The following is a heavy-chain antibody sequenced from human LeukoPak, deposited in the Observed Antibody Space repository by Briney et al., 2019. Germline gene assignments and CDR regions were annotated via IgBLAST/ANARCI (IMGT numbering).Heavy chain of an antibody. V-gene: IGHV1-24*01. Sequence: GASVKVSCKASGYTFTSYYMHWVRQAPGKGLEWMGGFDPEDGETIYAQKFQGRVTMTEDTSTDTAYMELSSLRSEDTAVYYCATVPVAKLSAWFDPWGQGTLVTVSS. D-gene: IGHD6-19*01. CDR2: FDPEDGET. J-gene: IGHJ5*02. CDR1: GYTFTSYY. CDR3: ATVPVAKLSAWFDP.